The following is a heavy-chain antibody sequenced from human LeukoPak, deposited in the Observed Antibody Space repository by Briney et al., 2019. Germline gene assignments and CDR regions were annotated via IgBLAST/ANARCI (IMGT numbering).Heavy chain of an antibody. V-gene: IGHV5-51*01. D-gene: IGHD2-2*01. CDR1: GSSFTTYW. J-gene: IGHJ4*02. CDR3: ARRQGCSSTSCPPDY. CDR2: IYPGDSDT. Sequence: GESLKISCRGSGSSFTTYWIGWVRQLPGKGLEWMGIIYPGDSDTRYTPSFQGQVTLSADKSINTAYLQWSSLKASDTAMYYCARRQGCSSTSCPPDYWGQGTLVTVSP.